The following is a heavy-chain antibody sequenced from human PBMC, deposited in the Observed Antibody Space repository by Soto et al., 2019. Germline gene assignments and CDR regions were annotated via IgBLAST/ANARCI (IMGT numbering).Heavy chain of an antibody. J-gene: IGHJ3*02. Sequence: GGSLRLSCAASGFTFSSYAMSWVRQAPGKGLEWVSAISGSGGSTYYADSVKGRFTISRDNSKNTLYLQMNSLRAEDTAVYYCAKDGVLDSGYDSAFDIWGQGTMVTVSS. CDR3: AKDGVLDSGYDSAFDI. CDR2: ISGSGGST. D-gene: IGHD5-12*01. V-gene: IGHV3-23*01. CDR1: GFTFSSYA.